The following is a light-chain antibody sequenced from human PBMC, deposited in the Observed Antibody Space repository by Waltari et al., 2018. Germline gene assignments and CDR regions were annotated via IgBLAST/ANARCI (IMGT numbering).Light chain of an antibody. Sequence: QSALTQPPSASGSPGQSVTISCTRTSSDFGNYNFVSWYQQHPGKAPKCIIYEVTNGSSGVPDRSSGSKLGNTASLTVSGLQAEDEADYYCSSFAGRWVFGGGTKLTVL. CDR2: EVT. CDR1: SSDFGNYNF. CDR3: SSFAGRWV. J-gene: IGLJ3*02. V-gene: IGLV2-8*01.